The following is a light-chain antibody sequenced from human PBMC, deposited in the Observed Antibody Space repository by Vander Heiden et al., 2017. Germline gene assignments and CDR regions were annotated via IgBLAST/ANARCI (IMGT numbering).Light chain of an antibody. J-gene: IGKJ2*01. Sequence: DIQMTQSPSTLSASVGDRVTITCRASQSISSWLAWYQQKPGKAPNLLIYKASSLESGVPSRFSGSGSGTEFNLTISSLQPDDFATYYCQQYDNQPRTFGQGTKLEIK. CDR2: KAS. V-gene: IGKV1-5*03. CDR3: QQYDNQPRT. CDR1: QSISSW.